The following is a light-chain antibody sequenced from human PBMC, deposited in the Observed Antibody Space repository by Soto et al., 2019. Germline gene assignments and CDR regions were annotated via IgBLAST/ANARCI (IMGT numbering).Light chain of an antibody. J-gene: IGLJ2*01. CDR2: EVS. CDR3: CSYAYSSPVI. CDR1: SSAVGSYNL. Sequence: QSVLTQPASVSGSPGQSITISCTGTSSAVGSYNLVSWHQQYPGKAPKLMIYEVSKRPSGVSNRFSGSKSGNTASLTISGLQAADEADYYCCSYAYSSPVIFGGGTKLTVL. V-gene: IGLV2-23*02.